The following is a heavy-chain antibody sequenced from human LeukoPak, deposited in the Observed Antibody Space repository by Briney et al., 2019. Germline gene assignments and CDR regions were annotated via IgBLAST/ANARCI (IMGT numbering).Heavy chain of an antibody. D-gene: IGHD2-2*01. Sequence: GSLRLSCAASGFTVSSNYMSWVRQAPGKGLEWVSVIYSGGSTYYADSVKGRFTISRDNSKNTLYLQMNSLRAEDTAVYYCARYQNYYYYMDVWGKGTTVTVSS. CDR1: GFTVSSNY. CDR3: ARYQNYYYYMDV. CDR2: IYSGGST. J-gene: IGHJ6*03. V-gene: IGHV3-53*01.